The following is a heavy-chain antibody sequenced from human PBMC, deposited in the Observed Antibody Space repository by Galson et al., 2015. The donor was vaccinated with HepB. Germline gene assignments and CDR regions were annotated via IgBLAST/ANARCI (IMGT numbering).Heavy chain of an antibody. Sequence: SVKVSCKASGGIFSSYVMSWVRQAPGQGLEWMGGIIPIFGTANYAQKFQGRVTISADASTSTAYMELSSLRSEDTAVYYCARGRTKNLRWLQVYYYYYMDVWGKGTTVTVSS. D-gene: IGHD5-24*01. J-gene: IGHJ6*03. CDR3: ARGRTKNLRWLQVYYYYYMDV. CDR1: GGIFSSYV. CDR2: IIPIFGTA. V-gene: IGHV1-69*13.